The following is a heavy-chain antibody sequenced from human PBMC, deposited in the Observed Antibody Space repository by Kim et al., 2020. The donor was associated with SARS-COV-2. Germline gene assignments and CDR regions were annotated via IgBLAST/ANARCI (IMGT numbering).Heavy chain of an antibody. J-gene: IGHJ3*02. CDR2: INHSGST. D-gene: IGHD3-10*01. Sequence: SETLSLTCAVYGGSFSGYYWSWIRQPPGKGLEWIGEINHSGSTNYNPSLKSRVTISVDTSKNQFSLKLSSVTAADTAVYYCARGLTNHNYYGSGSYYRSHAFDIWGQGTMVTVSS. CDR3: ARGLTNHNYYGSGSYYRSHAFDI. V-gene: IGHV4-34*01. CDR1: GGSFSGYY.